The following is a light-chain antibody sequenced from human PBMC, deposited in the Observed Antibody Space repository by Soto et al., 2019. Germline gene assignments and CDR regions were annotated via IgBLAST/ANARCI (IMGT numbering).Light chain of an antibody. V-gene: IGKV3-11*01. CDR2: DAS. CDR3: QQRSNWIT. Sequence: IVLTQSPATLSLSPGERATLSCRASQSVSSYLAGYQQKPGQAPRLLLYDASNSATGIPARFSGSGSGTDFTLTISSLEPEDFAVYYCQQRSNWITFGQGTRLEIK. J-gene: IGKJ5*01. CDR1: QSVSSY.